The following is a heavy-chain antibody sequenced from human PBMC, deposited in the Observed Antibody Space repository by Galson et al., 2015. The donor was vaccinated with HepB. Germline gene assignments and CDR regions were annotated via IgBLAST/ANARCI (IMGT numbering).Heavy chain of an antibody. Sequence: PALEKPTQTLTLTCTFSGFSLSTSGMCVSWIRQPPGKALEWLARIDWDGEKCPPTSLKTRLTISKDTSKNQVVLTMTNIDPVDTATYYCARIKVRARYCSGGSCYSYAFDIWGQGTMVTVSS. J-gene: IGHJ3*02. D-gene: IGHD2-15*01. CDR1: GFSLSTSGMC. V-gene: IGHV2-70*11. CDR2: IDWDGEK. CDR3: ARIKVRARYCSGGSCYSYAFDI.